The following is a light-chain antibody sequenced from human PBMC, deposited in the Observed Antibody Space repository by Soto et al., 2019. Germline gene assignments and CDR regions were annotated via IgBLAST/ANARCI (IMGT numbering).Light chain of an antibody. CDR2: AAS. V-gene: IGKV1-39*01. Sequence: DIQMTQSPSSLSASVGDRVTITCRASQSISSYLNWYQQKPGKAPKLLIYAASSLQSGVPSRFSGSGSGTDFTLTISSQQPEDFATYYCQQSYSTPRGPFGPGTKVDIK. CDR3: QQSYSTPRGP. J-gene: IGKJ3*01. CDR1: QSISSY.